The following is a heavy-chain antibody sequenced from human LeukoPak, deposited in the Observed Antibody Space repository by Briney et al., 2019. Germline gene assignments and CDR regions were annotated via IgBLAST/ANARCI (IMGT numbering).Heavy chain of an antibody. CDR2: IYHSGST. V-gene: IGHV4-4*02. CDR1: GGSISSSNW. Sequence: SETLSLTCAVSGGSISSSNWWSWVRQPPGKGLEWIGEIYHSGSTNYNPSLKSRVTISVDTSKNQFSLKLSSVTAADTAVYYCARVETGFGLFDYWGQGTLVTVSS. D-gene: IGHD3-10*01. CDR3: ARVETGFGLFDY. J-gene: IGHJ4*02.